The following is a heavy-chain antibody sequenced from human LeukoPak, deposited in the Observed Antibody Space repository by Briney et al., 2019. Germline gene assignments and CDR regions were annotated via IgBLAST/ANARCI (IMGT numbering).Heavy chain of an antibody. Sequence: SETLSLTCAVYGGSFSGYYWSWIRQPPGKGLEWIGESNHSGSSNYNPSLKSRVTISVDTSKNQFSLTLSSVTAADTAVYYCARGSVLLWFGELLSRPFDYWGQGTLVTVSS. CDR2: SNHSGSS. J-gene: IGHJ4*02. CDR3: ARGSVLLWFGELLSRPFDY. V-gene: IGHV4-34*01. CDR1: GGSFSGYY. D-gene: IGHD3-10*01.